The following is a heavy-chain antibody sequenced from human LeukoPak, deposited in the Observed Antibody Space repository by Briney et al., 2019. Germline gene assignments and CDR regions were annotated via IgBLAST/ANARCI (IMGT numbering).Heavy chain of an antibody. D-gene: IGHD6-19*01. CDR3: ARGHEWAPNSSPGY. CDR1: GYTFTSYD. J-gene: IGHJ4*02. Sequence: ASVKVSCKASGYTFTSYDIYWVRQAAGQGLEWMGWMNPNSGNTGYTQKFQGRVTMTRNTSISTAYMELGSLRSEDTALYYCARGHEWAPNSSPGYWGQGTLVTVSS. V-gene: IGHV1-8*01. CDR2: MNPNSGNT.